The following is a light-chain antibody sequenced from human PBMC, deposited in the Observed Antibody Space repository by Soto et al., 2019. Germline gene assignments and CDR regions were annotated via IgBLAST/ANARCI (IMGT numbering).Light chain of an antibody. J-gene: IGLJ1*01. CDR1: ISDVGGYDY. CDR2: DVS. V-gene: IGLV2-14*01. CDR3: SSYTTSSNYV. Sequence: QSALTQPASVSGSPGQSITISCTGTISDVGGYDYVSWYQQHPGKAPKLMIYDVSNRPSGVSNRFSGSKSGNTASLTISGLQADDEADYYCSSYTTSSNYVFGTGTKVTVL.